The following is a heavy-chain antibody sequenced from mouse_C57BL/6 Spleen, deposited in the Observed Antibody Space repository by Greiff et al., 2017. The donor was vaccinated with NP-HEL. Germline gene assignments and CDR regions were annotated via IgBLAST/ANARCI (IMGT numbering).Heavy chain of an antibody. D-gene: IGHD1-1*01. CDR1: GYTFTSYT. V-gene: IGHV1-4*01. J-gene: IGHJ1*03. CDR2: INPSSGYT. CDR3: ARGTTGGNFDV. Sequence: QVQLQQSGAELARPGASVKMSCKASGYTFTSYTMHWVKQRPGQGLEWIGYINPSSGYTKYNQKFKDKATLTADKSSSTAYMQLSSLTSEDSAVYYCARGTTGGNFDVWGTGTTVTVSS.